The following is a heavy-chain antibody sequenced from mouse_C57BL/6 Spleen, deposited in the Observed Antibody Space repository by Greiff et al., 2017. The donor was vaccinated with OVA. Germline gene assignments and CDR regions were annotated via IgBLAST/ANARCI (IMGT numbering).Heavy chain of an antibody. CDR1: GYTFTSYW. CDR3: ATFTTVVATDWYFDV. D-gene: IGHD1-1*01. Sequence: QVQLQQPGAELVKPGASVKMSCKASGYTFTSYWITWVKQRPGQGLEWIGDIYPGSGSTNYNEKFKSKATLTVDTSSSTAYMQLSSLTSEDSAVYYCATFTTVVATDWYFDVWGTGTTVTVSS. V-gene: IGHV1-55*01. CDR2: IYPGSGST. J-gene: IGHJ1*03.